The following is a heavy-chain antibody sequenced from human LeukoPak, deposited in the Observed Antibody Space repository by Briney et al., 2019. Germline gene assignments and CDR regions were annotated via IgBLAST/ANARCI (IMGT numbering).Heavy chain of an antibody. V-gene: IGHV4-34*01. Sequence: SETPSLTCAVYGGSFSGYYWSWIRQPPGKGLEWIGEINHSGSTNYNPSLKSRVTISVETSKNEFSLKLRSVTAADTAVYYCARVTGYRIEDYFDYWGQGTLVTVSS. J-gene: IGHJ4*02. CDR3: ARVTGYRIEDYFDY. CDR1: GGSFSGYY. D-gene: IGHD6-13*01. CDR2: INHSGST.